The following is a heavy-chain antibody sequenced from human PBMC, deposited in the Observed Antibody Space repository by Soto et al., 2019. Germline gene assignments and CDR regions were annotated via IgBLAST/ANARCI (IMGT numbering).Heavy chain of an antibody. D-gene: IGHD3-10*01. CDR1: GGTFSSYA. J-gene: IGHJ5*02. Sequence: QVQLVQSGAVVKKPGSSVKVSCKASGGTFSSYAISWVRQAPGQGLEWMGGIIPIFGTANYAQKFQGRVTITADESTSTAYMELSSLRSEDTAVYYCARDRRAMVRGSLGPGGQGTLVTVSS. V-gene: IGHV1-69*01. CDR3: ARDRRAMVRGSLGP. CDR2: IIPIFGTA.